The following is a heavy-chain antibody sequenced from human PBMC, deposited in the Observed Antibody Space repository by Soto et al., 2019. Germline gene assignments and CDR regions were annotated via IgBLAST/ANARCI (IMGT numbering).Heavy chain of an antibody. CDR1: GYTFTIYG. CDR2: ISAYNCNT. D-gene: IGHD3-16*01. Sequence: QVQLVQSGAEVKKPEASVKVSCKASGYTFTIYGISWVRQTPGQGLVWMGWISAYNCNTNYAQKLQGRVTMTTDTTKSTSYVELSSPRSDDTDVYSWARDGALGENYYYYGMDVWGQGTTGIFSS. V-gene: IGHV1-18*01. CDR3: ARDGALGENYYYYGMDV. J-gene: IGHJ6*01.